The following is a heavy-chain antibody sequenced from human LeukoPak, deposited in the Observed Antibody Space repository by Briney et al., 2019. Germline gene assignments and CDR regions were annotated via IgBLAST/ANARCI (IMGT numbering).Heavy chain of an antibody. CDR1: GGSITSSSYY. V-gene: IGHV4-61*01. CDR3: ARGGQLNWFDP. Sequence: PSETLSLTCTVSGGSITSSSYYWSWIRQPPGKGLEWIGYISYSGSTSSNPSLRSRVTISVDTSKNQFSLRLTSVTAADTAMYYCARGGQLNWFDPWGQGTLVTVSS. CDR2: ISYSGST. D-gene: IGHD5-18*01. J-gene: IGHJ5*02.